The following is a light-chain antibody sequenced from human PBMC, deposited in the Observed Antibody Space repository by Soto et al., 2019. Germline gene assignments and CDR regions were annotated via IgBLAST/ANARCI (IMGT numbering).Light chain of an antibody. J-gene: IGKJ1*01. CDR1: QSVRSGY. CDR2: GAS. CDR3: QHDDNSPWT. V-gene: IGKV3-20*01. Sequence: EIVLTQSPGTLSLSPGERATLSCRASQSVRSGYLAWYQQKPGQAPRLLIYGASSRATGIPDRFSGSGSGTDFTLTISRLEPEDFAVYYCQHDDNSPWTFGQGTKVEIK.